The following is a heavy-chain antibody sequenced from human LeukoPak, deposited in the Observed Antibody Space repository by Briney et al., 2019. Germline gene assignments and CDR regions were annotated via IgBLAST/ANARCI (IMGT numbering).Heavy chain of an antibody. Sequence: SETLSLTCTVSGGPISSYYWSWIRQPPGKGLEWIADIYYSGSSTYNSSLRSRVTISIDTSENQFSLKLTSVTAADTAVYYCARQPLGGYYFDYWGQGTLVAVSS. J-gene: IGHJ4*02. CDR2: IYYSGSS. CDR1: GGPISSYY. D-gene: IGHD7-27*01. CDR3: ARQPLGGYYFDY. V-gene: IGHV4-59*08.